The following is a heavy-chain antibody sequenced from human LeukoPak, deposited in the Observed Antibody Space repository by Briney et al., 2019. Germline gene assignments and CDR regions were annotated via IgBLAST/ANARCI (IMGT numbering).Heavy chain of an antibody. CDR1: GFTFSDYY. D-gene: IGHD1-1*01. CDR2: ISGSSGTI. J-gene: IGHJ4*02. Sequence: PGGSLRLSCAASGFTFSDYYMSWIRQAPGKGLEWISYISGSSGTIYYGDSVKGRFTISRDNAKNSLYLQMNSLRAEDTAVYYCAKRQPTRRPVDYWGQGTLVNVSS. CDR3: AKRQPTRRPVDY. V-gene: IGHV3-11*01.